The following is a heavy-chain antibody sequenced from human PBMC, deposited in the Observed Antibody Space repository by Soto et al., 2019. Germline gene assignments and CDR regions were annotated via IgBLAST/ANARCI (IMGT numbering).Heavy chain of an antibody. J-gene: IGHJ4*02. Sequence: QVQLVQSGAEVKKPGASVKISCKASGDTFTSYYMHWERQAPGQGLEWMGIINPSGGTSDAQKFQGRVTMTRDTSTSTVYMELRSLRSEDTAVYYCARVYCSGGSCYGIDYWGQGTLVTVSS. V-gene: IGHV1-46*01. CDR1: GDTFTSYY. CDR2: INPSGGT. D-gene: IGHD2-15*01. CDR3: ARVYCSGGSCYGIDY.